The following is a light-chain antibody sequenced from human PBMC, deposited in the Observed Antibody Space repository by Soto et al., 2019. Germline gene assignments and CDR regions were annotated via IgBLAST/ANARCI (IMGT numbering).Light chain of an antibody. CDR1: QSVLYSSNNKNY. V-gene: IGKV4-1*01. CDR3: QQYYSTPLT. J-gene: IGKJ4*01. Sequence: DIVMTQSPDSLAVSLGERATINCKSSQSVLYSSNNKNYLAWYQQKPGQPPKLLIYWASTRESVVPDRFSGSGSGTDFTLPISSLQAEDVAVYYCQQYYSTPLTFGGGTKVEIK. CDR2: WAS.